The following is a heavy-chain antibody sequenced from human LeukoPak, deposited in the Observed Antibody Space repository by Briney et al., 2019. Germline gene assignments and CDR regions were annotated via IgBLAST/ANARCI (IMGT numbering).Heavy chain of an antibody. CDR3: ARGRYSGSYNAFDI. D-gene: IGHD1-26*01. J-gene: IGHJ3*02. CDR2: ISSNGGST. CDR1: GFTFSSYA. V-gene: IGHV3-64*01. Sequence: GGSLRLSCAASGFTFSSYAMHWVRQAPGKGLEYVSAISSNGGSTYYANSVKGRFTISRDNSKNTLYLQMNSLRAEDTAVYYCARGRYSGSYNAFDIWGQGTMVTVSS.